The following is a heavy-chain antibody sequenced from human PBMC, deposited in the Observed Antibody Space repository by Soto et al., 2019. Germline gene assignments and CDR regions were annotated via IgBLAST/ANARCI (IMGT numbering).Heavy chain of an antibody. CDR3: ARMSGDHYNGMDV. CDR1: GFTFSGFE. D-gene: IGHD3-10*02. Sequence: GGSLRLSCAASGFTFSGFEMNWVRQAPGKGLDWVSYISRSGRTTYYADSVKGRFTISRDNAKNSLYLQMNSLRAEDTAVYYCARMSGDHYNGMDVWGQGTTVTVSS. V-gene: IGHV3-48*03. CDR2: ISRSGRTT. J-gene: IGHJ6*02.